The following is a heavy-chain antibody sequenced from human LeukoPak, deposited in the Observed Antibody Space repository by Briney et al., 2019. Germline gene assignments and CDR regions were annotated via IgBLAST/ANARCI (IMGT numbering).Heavy chain of an antibody. CDR2: ITGTGGRGGI. J-gene: IGHJ4*02. D-gene: IGHD3-9*01. Sequence: PGVSLRLSCVASGFTYANYAMNWVRQAPGKRLEWAASITGTGGRGGIYYADSVKGRFTISRDNSKNTLYLQMNSLRAEDTAVYYCAKTTEGYDILTGYYHIIPNFDYWGQGTLVTVSS. CDR1: GFTYANYA. V-gene: IGHV3-23*01. CDR3: AKTTEGYDILTGYYHIIPNFDY.